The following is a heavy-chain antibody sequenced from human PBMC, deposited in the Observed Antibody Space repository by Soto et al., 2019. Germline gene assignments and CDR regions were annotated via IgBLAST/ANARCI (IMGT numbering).Heavy chain of an antibody. J-gene: IGHJ4*02. V-gene: IGHV4-59*01. CDR2: IYYSGST. CDR3: ARGGRRYDFWCGYFVDY. Sequence: QVQLQESGPGLVKPSETLSLTCTVSGGSISSYYWSWIRQPPGKGLEWIGYIYYSGSTNYNPSLKSRVTISVDTSKNQFSLKLSSVTAADTAVYYCARGGRRYDFWCGYFVDYWGQGTLVTVSS. CDR1: GGSISSYY. D-gene: IGHD3-3*01.